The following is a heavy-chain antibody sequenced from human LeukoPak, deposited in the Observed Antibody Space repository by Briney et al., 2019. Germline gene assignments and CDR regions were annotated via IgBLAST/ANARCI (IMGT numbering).Heavy chain of an antibody. D-gene: IGHD6-13*01. V-gene: IGHV4-59*01. CDR1: GGSISSYY. J-gene: IGHJ5*02. CDR2: IYYSGST. Sequence: SETLSLTCTVSGGSISSYYWSWIRQPPGKGLEWIGYIYYSGSTNYNPSLKSRVTISVDTSKNQFSLKLSSVTAADTAVYYCARDIRRRIAAAGTATWFDPWGQGTLVTVSS. CDR3: ARDIRRRIAAAGTATWFDP.